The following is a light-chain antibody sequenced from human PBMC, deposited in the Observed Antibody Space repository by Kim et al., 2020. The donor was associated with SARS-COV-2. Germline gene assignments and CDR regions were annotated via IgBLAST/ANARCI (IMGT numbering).Light chain of an antibody. Sequence: SYELTQPPSVSVSPGETASITCSGDKLGDKPTCWYQKTPGQSPILVIYQDKKRPSGIPERFSGSKSGNTATLTISGSQAIDEADYYCQAWDSNIVIFGGGTQLTVL. CDR3: QAWDSNIVI. CDR2: QDK. V-gene: IGLV3-1*01. CDR1: KLGDKP. J-gene: IGLJ2*01.